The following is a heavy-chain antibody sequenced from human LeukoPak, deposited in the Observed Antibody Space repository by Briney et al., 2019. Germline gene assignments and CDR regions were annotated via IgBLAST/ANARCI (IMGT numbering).Heavy chain of an antibody. J-gene: IGHJ4*02. CDR2: IGGRDGST. Sequence: GGSLSPSCAASGFTFSSYGMSWVRQAPGKGLEWVSAIGGRDGSTYYADSVKGRFTISRDNSKNTLYVQMNSLRAEDTAVYYCAKGHYYGSGSLDYWGQGTLVTVSS. D-gene: IGHD3-10*01. CDR1: GFTFSSYG. V-gene: IGHV3-23*01. CDR3: AKGHYYGSGSLDY.